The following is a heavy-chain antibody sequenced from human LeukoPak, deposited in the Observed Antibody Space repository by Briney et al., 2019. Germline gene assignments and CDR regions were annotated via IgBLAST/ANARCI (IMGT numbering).Heavy chain of an antibody. CDR1: GYTFTSYD. CDR2: ISAYNGNT. CDR3: ARDRDGYNDFDY. D-gene: IGHD5-24*01. V-gene: IGHV1-18*01. J-gene: IGHJ4*02. Sequence: ASVKVSCKASGYTFTSYDISWVRQAPGQGLEWMGWISAYNGNTNYAQKLQGRVTMTTDTSTSTAYMELRSLRSDDTAVYYCARDRDGYNDFDYWGQGTLVTVSS.